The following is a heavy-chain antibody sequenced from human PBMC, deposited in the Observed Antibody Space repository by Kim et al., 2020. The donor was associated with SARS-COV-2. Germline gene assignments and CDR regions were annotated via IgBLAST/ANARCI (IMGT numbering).Heavy chain of an antibody. CDR2: ISGSGGST. Sequence: GGSLRLSCAASGFTFSSYAMSWVRQAPGKGLEWVSAISGSGGSTYYADSVKGRFTISRDNSKNTLYLQMNSLRAEDTAVYYCAKELILLWFGEYGYYFDYWGQGTLVTVSS. CDR1: GFTFSSYA. D-gene: IGHD3-10*01. V-gene: IGHV3-23*01. CDR3: AKELILLWFGEYGYYFDY. J-gene: IGHJ4*02.